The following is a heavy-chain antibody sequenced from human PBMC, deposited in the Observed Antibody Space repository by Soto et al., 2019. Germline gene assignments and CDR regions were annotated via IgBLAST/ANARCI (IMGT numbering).Heavy chain of an antibody. Sequence: QSRTHTCAVSGDSSSYNSAAWKWIKKSPSRGLEWLGRTYYRSKWYNDYAVSVKSRITINPDTSKNQFSLQLNSVTPEDTAVYYCTRLTAAAHFDYLGQGTLVTGFS. CDR2: TYYRSKWYN. CDR3: TRLTAAAHFDY. D-gene: IGHD6-13*01. V-gene: IGHV6-1*01. J-gene: IGHJ4*02. CDR1: GDSSSYNSAA.